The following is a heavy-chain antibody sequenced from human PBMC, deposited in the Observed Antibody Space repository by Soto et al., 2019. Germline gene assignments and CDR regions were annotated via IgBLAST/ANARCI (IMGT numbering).Heavy chain of an antibody. CDR1: GFTFSSSW. J-gene: IGHJ4*02. CDR3: ARDWSYALNY. CDR2: INSDGTDT. V-gene: IGHV3-74*01. D-gene: IGHD3-16*01. Sequence: GGSLRLSCAASGFTFSSSWMHWVRQAPGKGLVWVSHINSDGTDTNYADSVKGRFTISRDNDKNTVYLQMNSLRAEDTAVYYCARDWSYALNYWGQGSLVTVSS.